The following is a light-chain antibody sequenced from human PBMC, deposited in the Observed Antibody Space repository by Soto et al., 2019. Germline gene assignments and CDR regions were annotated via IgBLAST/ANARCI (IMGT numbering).Light chain of an antibody. CDR2: DAS. CDR1: QSISSW. J-gene: IGKJ1*01. CDR3: QQYNSYSGT. Sequence: DIQMTPSPSTLSASVGDRVTITCRASQSISSWLAWYQQKPGKAPKLLIYDASSLESGVPSRFSGRGSGTEFTLTISSLQPDDLATYYCQQYNSYSGTFGQGTKVEIK. V-gene: IGKV1-5*01.